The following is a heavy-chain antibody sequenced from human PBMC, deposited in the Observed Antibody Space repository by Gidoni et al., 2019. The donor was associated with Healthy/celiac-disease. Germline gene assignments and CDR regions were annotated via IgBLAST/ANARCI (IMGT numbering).Heavy chain of an antibody. D-gene: IGHD3-3*01. CDR2: ISGSGGST. CDR1: GFPFSSYA. CDR3: AKVYDFWSGPFDY. J-gene: IGHJ4*02. V-gene: IGHV3-23*01. Sequence: EVQLLESGGGLVQPGGSLRLSCAASGFPFSSYAMSWVRQAQGKGLGWVSAISGSGGSTYYADSVKGRFTISRDNSKNTLYLQMNSLRAEDTAVYYCAKVYDFWSGPFDYWGQGTLVTVSS.